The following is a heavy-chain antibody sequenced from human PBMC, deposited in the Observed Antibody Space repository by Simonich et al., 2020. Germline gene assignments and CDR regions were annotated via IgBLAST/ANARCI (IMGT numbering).Heavy chain of an antibody. J-gene: IGHJ6*03. CDR3: SRDGLCAAYYYFMDV. CDR1: GFTFSSDW. Sequence: EVQLVESGGGLVQPGGSLRLSCAASGFTFSSDWMSWVRQAPGKGLEWVANKKQEGSEKYYVDSVKGRFTSDRDNAKNSLYLQMNSQRSEDAAVYSCSRDGLCAAYYYFMDVWGKGTTVTVSS. CDR2: KKQEGSEK. V-gene: IGHV3-7*01. D-gene: IGHD6-19*01.